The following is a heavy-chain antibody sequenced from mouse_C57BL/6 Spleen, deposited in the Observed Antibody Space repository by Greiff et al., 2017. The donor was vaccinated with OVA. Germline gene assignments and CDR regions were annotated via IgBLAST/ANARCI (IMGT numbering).Heavy chain of an antibody. V-gene: IGHV1-64*01. J-gene: IGHJ2*01. CDR1: GYTFTSYW. CDR2: IHPNSGST. CDR3: ARPYDGYYNLYYFDY. Sequence: QVQLQQPGAELVKPGASVKLSCKASGYTFTSYWMHWVKQRPGQGLEWIGMIHPNSGSTNYNEKFKSKATLTVDKSSSTAYMQLSSLTSEDSAVYYCARPYDGYYNLYYFDYWGQGTTLTVSS. D-gene: IGHD2-3*01.